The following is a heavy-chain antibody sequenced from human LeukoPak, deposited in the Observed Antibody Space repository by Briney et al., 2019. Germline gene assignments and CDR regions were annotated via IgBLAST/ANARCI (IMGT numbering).Heavy chain of an antibody. CDR3: AKKYGVTVYGSGLNYFDY. CDR2: IGGSGSRT. D-gene: IGHD6-19*01. CDR1: GVTFSSYA. Sequence: GGSLRLSCAASGVTFSSYAMSWVRQAPGKSLEWVSGIGGSGSRTYYADSVKGRFTISRDNSKNTLYLQMNSLRAEDTAIYYCAKKYGVTVYGSGLNYFDYWGQGTLVTVSS. J-gene: IGHJ4*02. V-gene: IGHV3-23*01.